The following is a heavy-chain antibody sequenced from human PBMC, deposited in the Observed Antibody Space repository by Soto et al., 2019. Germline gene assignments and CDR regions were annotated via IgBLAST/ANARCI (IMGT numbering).Heavy chain of an antibody. J-gene: IGHJ6*02. Sequence: ASVKVSCKASGYTFTGYYMHWVRQAPGQGLEWMGWINPNSGGTNYAQKFQGRVTMTRDTSISTAYMELSRLRSDDTAVYYCARDGCTNGVCSNYGMDVWGQGTTVTVSS. CDR1: GYTFTGYY. CDR3: ARDGCTNGVCSNYGMDV. CDR2: INPNSGGT. D-gene: IGHD2-8*01. V-gene: IGHV1-2*02.